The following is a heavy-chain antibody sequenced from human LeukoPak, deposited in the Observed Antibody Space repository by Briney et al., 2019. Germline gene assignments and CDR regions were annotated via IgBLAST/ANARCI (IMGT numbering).Heavy chain of an antibody. CDR1: GFTFSSYA. CDR2: IYSGGST. Sequence: GGSLRLSCAASGFTFSSYAMSWVRQAPGKGLEWVSVIYSGGSTSYADSVKGRFTISRDNSKNTLYLQLNSLRAEDTAVYYCARDPNYHDTSGYYLGYWGQGTPVTVSS. CDR3: ARDPNYHDTSGYYLGY. D-gene: IGHD3-22*01. V-gene: IGHV3-53*01. J-gene: IGHJ4*02.